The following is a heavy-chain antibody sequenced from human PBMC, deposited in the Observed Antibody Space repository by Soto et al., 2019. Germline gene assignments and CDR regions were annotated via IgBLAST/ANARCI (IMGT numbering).Heavy chain of an antibody. D-gene: IGHD6-19*01. CDR3: VDMRGQWMPRD. CDR2: IHHTGKT. V-gene: IGHV4-39*01. J-gene: IGHJ4*02. CDR1: GGSMFRNDYN. Sequence: QLQLQESGPGLVKPSETLSLTCTVSGGSMFRNDYNWGWIRQSPGKGLEWLGNIHHTGKTYKFPSLESRVAISVDTAKSPFSVCLSSVTAADTAVYSCVDMRGQWMPRDSGQGVLNTVSS.